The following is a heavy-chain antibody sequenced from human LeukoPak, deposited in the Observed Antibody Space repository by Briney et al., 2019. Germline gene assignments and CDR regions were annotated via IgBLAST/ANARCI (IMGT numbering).Heavy chain of an antibody. CDR1: GFTFNNFP. CDR3: AKDGVDYDFWSGYFHVDY. Sequence: GGSLRLSCAAAGFTFNNFPMAWVRQAPGKGLEWVSAISGSGTSTYYADSVKGRFTISRDNSKNTLYVQMNSLRAEDTAVYYCAKDGVDYDFWSGYFHVDYWGQGILVTVSS. J-gene: IGHJ4*02. CDR2: ISGSGTST. V-gene: IGHV3-23*01. D-gene: IGHD3-3*01.